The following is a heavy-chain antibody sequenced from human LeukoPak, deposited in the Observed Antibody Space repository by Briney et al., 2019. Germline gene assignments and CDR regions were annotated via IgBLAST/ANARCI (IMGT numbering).Heavy chain of an antibody. V-gene: IGHV3-33*01. D-gene: IGHD5-12*01. CDR1: GFTFSSYD. CDR2: IWYDGSNK. J-gene: IGHJ4*02. Sequence: GGSLRLSCAASGFTFSSYDMHWIRQAPGKGLEWVAVIWYDGSNKYYVDSVKGRFTISRDDSKNTLYLHMNSLRTEDTAMYYCARVRGAYDEFFDYWGQGTLVTVSA. CDR3: ARVRGAYDEFFDY.